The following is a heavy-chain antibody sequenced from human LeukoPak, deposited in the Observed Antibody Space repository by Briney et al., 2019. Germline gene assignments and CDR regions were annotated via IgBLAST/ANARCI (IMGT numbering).Heavy chain of an antibody. D-gene: IGHD3-22*01. V-gene: IGHV3-43*02. CDR1: GFTFDDYA. CDR2: ISGDGGST. Sequence: GGSLRLSCAASGFTFDDYAMHWVRQAPGKGLEWVSLISGDGGSTYYADSVKGRFTISRDNSKNSLYLQMNSLRTEDTALYYCAKEYYYDSSGLWSYWGQGTLVTVSS. J-gene: IGHJ4*02. CDR3: AKEYYYDSSGLWSY.